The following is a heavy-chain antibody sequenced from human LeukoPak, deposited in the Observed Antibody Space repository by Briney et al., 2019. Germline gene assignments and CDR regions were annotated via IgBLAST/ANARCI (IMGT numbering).Heavy chain of an antibody. CDR3: AKDLGRYRNNYFDY. D-gene: IGHD1-26*01. J-gene: IGHJ4*02. Sequence: GGSLRLSCAASGFTFNSYAMSWVRQAPEKGLEWVATISGSGGGTYYADPVKGRFTVSRDDSKNTLYLQMNSLRAEDTAVYYCAKDLGRYRNNYFDYWGQGTLVIVSS. V-gene: IGHV3-23*01. CDR1: GFTFNSYA. CDR2: ISGSGGGT.